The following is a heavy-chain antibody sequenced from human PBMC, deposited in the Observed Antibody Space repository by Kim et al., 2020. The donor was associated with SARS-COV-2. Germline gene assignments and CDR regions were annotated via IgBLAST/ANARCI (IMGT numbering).Heavy chain of an antibody. Sequence: LKSRVTMSVDTSKNQFSLKLSSVTAADTAVYYCARERGHGIQLWIYYFDYWGQGTLVTVSS. J-gene: IGHJ4*02. D-gene: IGHD5-18*01. V-gene: IGHV4-4*06. CDR3: ARERGHGIQLWIYYFDY.